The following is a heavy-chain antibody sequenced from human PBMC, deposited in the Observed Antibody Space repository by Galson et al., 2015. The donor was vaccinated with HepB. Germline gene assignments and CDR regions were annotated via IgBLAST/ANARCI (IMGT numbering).Heavy chain of an antibody. D-gene: IGHD2-21*01. V-gene: IGHV3-23*01. CDR1: GFTFSTYV. CDR3: AKGGVNWYFDL. CDR2: ISGSGGNT. Sequence: SLRLSCAASGFTFSTYVMSWVRQAPGKGLQWVAGISGSGGNTDFADSVKGRFTISRDNSKKTLFLQMSSLRAEDTAVYYCAKGGVNWYFDLGGRGTLVSVSS. J-gene: IGHJ2*01.